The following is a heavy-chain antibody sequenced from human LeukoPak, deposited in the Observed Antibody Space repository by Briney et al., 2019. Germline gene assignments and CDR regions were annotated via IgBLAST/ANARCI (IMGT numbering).Heavy chain of an antibody. V-gene: IGHV4-34*01. J-gene: IGHJ3*02. D-gene: IGHD6-19*01. CDR1: GGSFSGYY. CDR3: ARHGMRNRYSSGWGPRAFDI. Sequence: SETLSLTCAVYGGSFSGYYWSWIRQPPGKGLEWIGEINHSGSTKYNPSLKSRVTISVDTSNNQFSLKLTSVTAADTAVYYCARHGMRNRYSSGWGPRAFDIWGQGTMVTVSS. CDR2: INHSGST.